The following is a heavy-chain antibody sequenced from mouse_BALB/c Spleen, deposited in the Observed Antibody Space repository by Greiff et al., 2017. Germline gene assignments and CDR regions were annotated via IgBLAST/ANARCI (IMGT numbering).Heavy chain of an antibody. CDR1: GFTFSSYT. Sequence: EVQRVESGGGLVKPGGSLKLSCAASGFTFSSYTMSWVRQTPEKRLEWVATMSSGGSYTYYPDSVKGRFTISRDNAKNTLYLQMSSLKSEDTAMYYCTRDYEEYFDYWGQGTTLTVSS. D-gene: IGHD2-3*01. J-gene: IGHJ2*01. CDR3: TRDYEEYFDY. V-gene: IGHV5-6-4*01. CDR2: MSSGGSYT.